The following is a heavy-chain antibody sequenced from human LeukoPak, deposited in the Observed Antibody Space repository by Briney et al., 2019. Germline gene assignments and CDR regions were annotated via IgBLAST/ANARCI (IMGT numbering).Heavy chain of an antibody. CDR2: ISGSGGST. Sequence: GGSLRLSCAASGFTFSSYGMSWVRQAPGKGLEWVSAISGSGGSTYYAHSVKGRFIISRDNSKNSLYLQMNSLRAEDTAVYYCAVSFYYYMDVWGKGTTVTVSS. CDR3: AVSFYYYMDV. J-gene: IGHJ6*03. CDR1: GFTFSSYG. D-gene: IGHD1-7*01. V-gene: IGHV3-23*01.